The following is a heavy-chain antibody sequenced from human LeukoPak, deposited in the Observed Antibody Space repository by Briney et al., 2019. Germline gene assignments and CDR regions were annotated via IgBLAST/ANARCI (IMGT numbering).Heavy chain of an antibody. Sequence: PSETLSLTCTVSGGSVSSGSYYWSWTRQPPGKGLEWIGYIYYSASTNYNPSLKSRVTISVDTFNNQFSLKLSSVTAADTAVYYCARGSRGYSYGWGQGTLVTVSS. D-gene: IGHD5-18*01. CDR1: GGSVSSGSYY. V-gene: IGHV4-61*01. J-gene: IGHJ4*02. CDR3: ARGSRGYSYG. CDR2: IYYSAST.